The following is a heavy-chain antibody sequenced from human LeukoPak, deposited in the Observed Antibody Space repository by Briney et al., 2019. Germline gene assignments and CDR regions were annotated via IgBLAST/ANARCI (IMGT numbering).Heavy chain of an antibody. J-gene: IGHJ4*02. CDR1: GFTFSSYA. Sequence: PGGSLRLSCAASGFTFSSYAMSWVRQAPGKGLEWVSAISGSGGSTYYADSVKGRFTISRDNSKNTLYLQMNSLRAEDTAVYYCAKDMGYDFWSGYYNYWGQGTLVTVSS. D-gene: IGHD3-3*01. V-gene: IGHV3-23*01. CDR3: AKDMGYDFWSGYYNY. CDR2: ISGSGGST.